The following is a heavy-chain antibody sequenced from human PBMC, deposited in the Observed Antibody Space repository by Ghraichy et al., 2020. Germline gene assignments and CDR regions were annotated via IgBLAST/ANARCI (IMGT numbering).Heavy chain of an antibody. D-gene: IGHD2-21*01. V-gene: IGHV3-74*01. CDR2: INSDGSST. CDR3: ARGFPYHY. J-gene: IGHJ4*02. CDR1: GFTFSSYW. Sequence: GGSLRLSCAASGFTFSSYWMHWVRQAPVKGLVWVSRINSDGSSTSYADSVKGRFTISRDNAKNTLYLQMNSLRAEDTAVYYCARGFPYHYWGQGTLVTVSS.